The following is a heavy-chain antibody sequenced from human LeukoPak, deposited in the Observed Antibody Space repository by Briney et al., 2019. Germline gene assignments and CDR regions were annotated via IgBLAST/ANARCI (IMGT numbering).Heavy chain of an antibody. CDR2: IYTSGST. Sequence: SETLSLTCTVSGGSISSGSYYWSWIRQPAGKGLEWIGRIYTSGSTHYNPSLKSRVTISVDTSKNQFSLKLSSETAADTAVYYCAVMSSYSSGWYGWGQGTLVTVSS. CDR1: GGSISSGSYY. CDR3: AVMSSYSSGWYG. J-gene: IGHJ4*02. V-gene: IGHV4-61*02. D-gene: IGHD6-19*01.